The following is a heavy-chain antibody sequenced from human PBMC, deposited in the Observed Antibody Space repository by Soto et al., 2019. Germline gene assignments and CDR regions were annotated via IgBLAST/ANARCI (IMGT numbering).Heavy chain of an antibody. V-gene: IGHV1-58*01. Sequence: ASVKVSCKASGFTFTRSAVQWVRQARGQRLEWIGWIVVGSGNTNYAQKFQERVTITRDMSTSTSYMELSSLRSEDTAVYYCAADTQYFDSSGNYRYYFDPWGQGTPVTVSS. D-gene: IGHD3-22*01. J-gene: IGHJ5*02. CDR1: GFTFTRSA. CDR3: AADTQYFDSSGNYRYYFDP. CDR2: IVVGSGNT.